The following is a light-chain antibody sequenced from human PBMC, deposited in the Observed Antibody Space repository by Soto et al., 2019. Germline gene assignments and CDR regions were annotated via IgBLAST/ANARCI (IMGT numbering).Light chain of an antibody. V-gene: IGLV2-11*01. J-gene: IGLJ3*02. CDR1: SSDVGGYNY. CDR2: DVS. CDR3: QSYDNSLSGSWV. Sequence: QSVLTQPRSVSGSPGQSVTISCTGTSSDVGGYNYVSWYQQHPGKAPKLMIYDVSKRPSGVPDRFSGSKSGNTASLTISGLQAEDEADYYCQSYDNSLSGSWVFSGGTKVTVL.